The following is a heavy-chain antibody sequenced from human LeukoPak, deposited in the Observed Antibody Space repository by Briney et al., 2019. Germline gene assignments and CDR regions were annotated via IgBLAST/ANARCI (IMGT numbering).Heavy chain of an antibody. CDR1: GFTFSSYG. V-gene: IGHV3-30*03. CDR3: ARVPNSATHDNWFDP. Sequence: PGGSLRLSCAASGFTFSSYGMHWVRQAPGKGLEWVAVISYDGSNKYYADSVKGRFTISRDNSKNSLYLQMNSLRAEDTAVYYCARVPNSATHDNWFDPWGQGTLVTVSS. CDR2: ISYDGSNK. J-gene: IGHJ5*02. D-gene: IGHD1-26*01.